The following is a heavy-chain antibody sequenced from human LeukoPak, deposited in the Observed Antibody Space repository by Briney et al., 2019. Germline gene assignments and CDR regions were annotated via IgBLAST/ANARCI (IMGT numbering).Heavy chain of an antibody. CDR3: ARARGSYSFDS. CDR2: IKQDGSEK. V-gene: IGHV3-7*03. D-gene: IGHD3-10*01. CDR1: GFTFTSYW. Sequence: GGSLRLSCAASGFTFTSYWMSWVRQAPGKGLEWVANIKQDGSEKFYVDSVRGRFTISRDNAKTSLYLQMNSLRAEDTAVYSCARARGSYSFDSWGQGTLVTVSS. J-gene: IGHJ4*02.